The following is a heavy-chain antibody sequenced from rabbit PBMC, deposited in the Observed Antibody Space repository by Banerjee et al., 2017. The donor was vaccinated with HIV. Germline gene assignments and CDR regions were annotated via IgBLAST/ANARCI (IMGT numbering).Heavy chain of an antibody. CDR1: GFSFSSYW. CDR2: IDSGDGST. V-gene: IGHV1S45*01. CDR3: ARTVYDGYSYGWTRLDL. Sequence: QEQLEESGGDLVKPEGSLTLTCTVSGFSFSSYWICWVRQAPGKRPEWIACIDSGDGSTYYASWAKGRFTISKTSSTTVTLQMTSLTVADTATYFCARTVYDGYSYGWTRLDLWGQGTLVT. D-gene: IGHD6-1*01. J-gene: IGHJ3*01.